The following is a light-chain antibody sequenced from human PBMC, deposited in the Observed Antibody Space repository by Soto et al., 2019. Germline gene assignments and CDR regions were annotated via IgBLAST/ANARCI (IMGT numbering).Light chain of an antibody. V-gene: IGLV2-11*01. J-gene: IGLJ3*02. CDR3: CSYPGSHTWV. Sequence: QSALTQPRSVSGSPGQSVTISCTGTNSDIGNYNYVSWYQQHPGKAPKVMIYDVTKRPSGVPDRFSGSTSGNTASLTISGLQAEDEAEYYCCSYPGSHTWVFGGGTQLTVL. CDR1: NSDIGNYNY. CDR2: DVT.